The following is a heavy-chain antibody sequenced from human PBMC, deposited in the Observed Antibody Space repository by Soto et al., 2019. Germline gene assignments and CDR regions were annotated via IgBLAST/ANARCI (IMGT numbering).Heavy chain of an antibody. Sequence: SETLSLTCPVSGGSISSYYLSWIRQPPGKGLEWIGYIYYSGSTNYNPSLKSRVTISVDTSKNQFSLKLSSVTAADTAVYYCARSSPVVAATGVFDYWGQGTLVTVSS. CDR2: IYYSGST. D-gene: IGHD2-15*01. V-gene: IGHV4-59*08. CDR1: GGSISSYY. CDR3: ARSSPVVAATGVFDY. J-gene: IGHJ4*02.